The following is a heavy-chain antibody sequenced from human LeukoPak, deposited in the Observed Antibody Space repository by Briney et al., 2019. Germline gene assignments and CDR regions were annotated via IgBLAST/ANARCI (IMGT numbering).Heavy chain of an antibody. Sequence: PSETLSLTCGVSGGSITSRDCWSWVRQAPGRGLEWVSVIYSSGGTFYSESVKGRFTISRDYSKNTLYLQMNSLRADDTAVYYCAKDSNGPAFWGQGTLVTVSS. V-gene: IGHV3-53*01. CDR1: GGSITSRDC. J-gene: IGHJ4*02. CDR3: AKDSNGPAF. CDR2: IYSSGGT. D-gene: IGHD6-19*01.